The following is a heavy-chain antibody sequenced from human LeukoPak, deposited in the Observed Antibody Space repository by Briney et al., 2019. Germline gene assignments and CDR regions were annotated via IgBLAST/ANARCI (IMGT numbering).Heavy chain of an antibody. CDR3: ARGALLWFGDRMEYYFDY. CDR2: IYYSGNT. V-gene: IGHV4-59*01. Sequence: SETLSLTCTVSGGSISSYYWSWIRQPPGKGLEWIGFIYYSGNTNYNPSLKSRVTISVDMSKNQFSLKLSSMTAADTAVYYCARGALLWFGDRMEYYFDYWGQGTLLTVSS. D-gene: IGHD3-10*01. J-gene: IGHJ4*02. CDR1: GGSISSYY.